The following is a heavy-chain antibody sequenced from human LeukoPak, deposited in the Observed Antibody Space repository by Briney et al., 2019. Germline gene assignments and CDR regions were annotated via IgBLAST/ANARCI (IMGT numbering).Heavy chain of an antibody. CDR3: ARLPQGNWNYAGYYYYMDV. V-gene: IGHV4-39*01. Sequence: SETLSLTCTVSGGSISSSSYCWGWIRQPPGKGLEWIGRIYYSGSTYYNPSLKSRVTISVDTSKNQFSLKLSSVTAADTAVYYCARLPQGNWNYAGYYYYMDVWGKGTTVTVSS. J-gene: IGHJ6*03. CDR2: IYYSGST. CDR1: GGSISSSSYC. D-gene: IGHD1-7*01.